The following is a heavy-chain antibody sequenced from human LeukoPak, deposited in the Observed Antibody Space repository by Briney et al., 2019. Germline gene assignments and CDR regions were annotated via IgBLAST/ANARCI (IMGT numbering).Heavy chain of an antibody. V-gene: IGHV3-48*03. CDR2: ISSSGSTI. Sequence: SGGSLRLSCAASGFTFASYEMNWVRQAPGKGLEWLSYISSSGSTIYYADSVKGRFTISRDNAKNSLYLQMNSLRAEDTAVYYCARDQGYSYGTDYWGQGTLVTVSS. CDR1: GFTFASYE. J-gene: IGHJ4*02. D-gene: IGHD5-18*01. CDR3: ARDQGYSYGTDY.